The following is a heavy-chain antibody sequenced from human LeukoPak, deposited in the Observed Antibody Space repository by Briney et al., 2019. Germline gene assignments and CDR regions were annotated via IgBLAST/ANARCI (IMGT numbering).Heavy chain of an antibody. V-gene: IGHV4-4*07. J-gene: IGHJ2*01. Sequence: PETLCLTCTVSGGSLSSYYWIWIWQPAGKGLEWIGRIQSSGNADYNPSLKSRVTVSVDTSKNQFSLRLRSVTAADTAVYYCARDPGDYNHDWYFDLWGRGTLVTVSS. CDR1: GGSLSSYY. D-gene: IGHD4-17*01. CDR3: ARDPGDYNHDWYFDL. CDR2: IQSSGNA.